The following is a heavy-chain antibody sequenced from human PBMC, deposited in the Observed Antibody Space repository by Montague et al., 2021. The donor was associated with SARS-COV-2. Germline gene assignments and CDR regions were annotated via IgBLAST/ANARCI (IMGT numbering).Heavy chain of an antibody. J-gene: IGHJ4*02. D-gene: IGHD5-24*01. CDR2: VDHSGNT. V-gene: IGHV4-34*01. Sequence: SETLSLTCAVYGGSFHIFSWGWIRQSPGKELEWIGEVDHSGNTKYNPSLKSRVTISVDTSKNQFSLSLTSVTAADTAIYYCARGTRAVQITPGFRYWGQGTQVAVSS. CDR1: GGSFHIFS. CDR3: ARGTRAVQITPGFRY.